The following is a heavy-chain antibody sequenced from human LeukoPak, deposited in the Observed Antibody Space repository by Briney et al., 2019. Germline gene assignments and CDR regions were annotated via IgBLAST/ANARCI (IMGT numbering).Heavy chain of an antibody. CDR2: IYPGDSVT. CDR3: ARRRAVAGTYYFDS. D-gene: IGHD6-19*01. Sequence: GESLKISCKGSGYSFTSYRIGWVRQMPGEGLEWMGIIYPGDSVTRYSPSFQGQVTISADKSITTAYLHWSSLKASDTAMYYCARRRAVAGTYYFDSWGQGTLVTVSS. CDR1: GYSFTSYR. V-gene: IGHV5-51*01. J-gene: IGHJ4*02.